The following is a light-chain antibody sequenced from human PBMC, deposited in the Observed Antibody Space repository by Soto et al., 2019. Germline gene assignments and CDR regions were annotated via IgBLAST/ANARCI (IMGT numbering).Light chain of an antibody. J-gene: IGKJ4*01. Sequence: EIVLTQSPSTLSLSPGERATLSSRASQSVSNFLAWYQQKPGQAPRLLIYDASTRATGIPARFSGSGSGTDFALTISSLEPEVFAVYYCQQRRTWPPLTFGGGTKVEIK. CDR3: QQRRTWPPLT. CDR2: DAS. V-gene: IGKV3-11*01. CDR1: QSVSNF.